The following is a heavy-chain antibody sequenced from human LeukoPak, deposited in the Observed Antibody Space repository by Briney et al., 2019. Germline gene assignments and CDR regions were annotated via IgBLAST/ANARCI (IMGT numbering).Heavy chain of an antibody. CDR3: ARTLYCSGATCYSPELFHS. Sequence: SETLSLTCVVSGYSISSGYHWGWVRQTPGKGLEWIGSIYHSGKTYYNPSLKSRATISVDTSMNQFSLKLSSVTAADTAVYYCARTLYCSGATCYSPELFHSWGQGTLVTVSS. CDR1: GYSISSGYH. CDR2: IYHSGKT. D-gene: IGHD2-15*01. V-gene: IGHV4-38-2*01. J-gene: IGHJ4*02.